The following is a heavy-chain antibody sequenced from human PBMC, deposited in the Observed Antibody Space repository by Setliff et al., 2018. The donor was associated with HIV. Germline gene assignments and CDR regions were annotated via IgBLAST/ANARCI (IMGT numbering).Heavy chain of an antibody. CDR3: ARDKWASGFDF. Sequence: GESLKISCTASGFTFGDYATSWVRQAPGKGLEWVSYISMSSHTSVIYSDSVKGRFTISRDNARNSFYLQMNSLRVDDTAVYFCARDKWASGFDFWGHGTLVPSPQ. CDR1: GFTFGDYA. J-gene: IGHJ4*01. D-gene: IGHD1-26*01. CDR2: ISMSSHTSV. V-gene: IGHV3-48*01.